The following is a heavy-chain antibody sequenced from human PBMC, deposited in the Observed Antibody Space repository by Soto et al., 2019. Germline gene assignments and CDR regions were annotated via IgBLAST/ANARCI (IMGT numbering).Heavy chain of an antibody. J-gene: IGHJ4*02. CDR3: AREMHASDNYHFDF. V-gene: IGHV1-46*01. Sequence: GASVKVSCKASGYSFTSYYLHWLRQAPGQGLEWMGVIIPSGGSTTYAQKFQGRVTMTGDSSTSTVYMELSSLRSEDTALYYCAREMHASDNYHFDFWGQGTLVTVSS. CDR1: GYSFTSYY. CDR2: IIPSGGST. D-gene: IGHD3-22*01.